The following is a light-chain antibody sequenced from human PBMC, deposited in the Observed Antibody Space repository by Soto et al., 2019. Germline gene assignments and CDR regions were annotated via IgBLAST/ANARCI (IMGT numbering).Light chain of an antibody. J-gene: IGKJ2*01. Sequence: DIQMTQSPSTLSASVGDRVTITCRASQSISSWLAWYQQKPGKAPKLLIYDASSLESGVPSRFSGSGSGTEFTLTISSLQPDDFAPYYCQQYNSYSNLYTFGKGTKLEIK. CDR2: DAS. CDR1: QSISSW. V-gene: IGKV1-5*01. CDR3: QQYNSYSNLYT.